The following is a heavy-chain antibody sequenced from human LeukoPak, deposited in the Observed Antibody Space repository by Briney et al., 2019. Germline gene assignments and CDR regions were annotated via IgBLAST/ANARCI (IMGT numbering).Heavy chain of an antibody. D-gene: IGHD5-18*01. CDR1: GFTFGDYA. V-gene: IGHV3-49*04. Sequence: GGSLRLSCTASGFTFGDYAMSWVRKAPGKGLEWVGFIRSKAYGGTTEYAASVKGRFTISRDDSKSIAYLQMNSLKTEDTAVYYCTRSGAMDLGYDYWGQGTLVTVSS. CDR3: TRSGAMDLGYDY. CDR2: IRSKAYGGTT. J-gene: IGHJ4*02.